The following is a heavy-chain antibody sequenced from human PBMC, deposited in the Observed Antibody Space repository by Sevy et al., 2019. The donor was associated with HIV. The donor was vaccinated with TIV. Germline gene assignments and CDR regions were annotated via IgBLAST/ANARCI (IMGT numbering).Heavy chain of an antibody. CDR2: IKQDGSEK. V-gene: IGHV3-7*01. CDR1: GFSFSWYW. D-gene: IGHD6-19*01. J-gene: IGHJ4*02. Sequence: GGSLRLSCAASGFSFSWYWMSWVRQTPEKGLEWVANIKQDGSEKNYVDSVKGRFTISRDNAKNSLYLQMNSLRVGDTAVYYCARAYSSGWYDYWGQGTLVTVSS. CDR3: ARAYSSGWYDY.